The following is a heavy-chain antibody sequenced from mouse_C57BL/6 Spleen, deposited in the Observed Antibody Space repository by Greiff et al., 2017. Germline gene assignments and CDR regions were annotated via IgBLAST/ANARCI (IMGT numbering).Heavy chain of an antibody. J-gene: IGHJ4*01. CDR3: ARSYSNYVDYAMDY. CDR2: INYDGSST. V-gene: IGHV5-16*01. Sequence: EVQLVESEGGLVQPGSSMKLSCTASGFTFSDYYMAWVRQVPEKGLEWVANINYDGSSTYYLDSLKSRFIISRDNAKNILYLQMSSLKSEDTATYYCARSYSNYVDYAMDYWGQGTSVTVSS. CDR1: GFTFSDYY. D-gene: IGHD2-5*01.